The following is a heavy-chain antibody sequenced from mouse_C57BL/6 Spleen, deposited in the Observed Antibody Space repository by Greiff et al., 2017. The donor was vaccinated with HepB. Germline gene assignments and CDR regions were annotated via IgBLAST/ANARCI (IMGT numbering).Heavy chain of an antibody. D-gene: IGHD2-4*01. J-gene: IGHJ3*01. CDR1: GYTFTSYW. CDR2: IHPNSGST. CDR3: AKANYEQGFAY. V-gene: IGHV1-64*01. Sequence: QVQLQQPGAELVKPGASVKLSCKASGYTFTSYWMHWVKQRPGQGLEWIGMIHPNSGSTNYNEKFKSKATLTVDKSSSTAYMQLSSLTSEDSAVYYCAKANYEQGFAYWGQGTRVTVSA.